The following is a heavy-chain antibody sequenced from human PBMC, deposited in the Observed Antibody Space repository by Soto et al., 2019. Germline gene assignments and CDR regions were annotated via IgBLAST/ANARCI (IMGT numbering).Heavy chain of an antibody. CDR2: IYHSVST. CDR3: ASAMTTVTTFAC. J-gene: IGHJ4*02. CDR1: GGSISSGGYS. D-gene: IGHD4-17*01. V-gene: IGHV4-30-2*01. Sequence: QLQLQESGSGLVKPSQTLSLTCAVPGGSISSGGYSWSWIRQPPGKGLERSGYIYHSVSTHYNPSLKSRVTITLDMCKNQFSLKLSSVTAADTAVYYCASAMTTVTTFACWGQGTLVTVSS.